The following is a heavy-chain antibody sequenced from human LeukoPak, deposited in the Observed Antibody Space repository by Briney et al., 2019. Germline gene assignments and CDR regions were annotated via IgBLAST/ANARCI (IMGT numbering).Heavy chain of an antibody. Sequence: PSETLSLTCTVSGGSFSSGSDYWTWIRLPPGKGLEWLGYIYYSGNTYYNPSLKSRVTISVDMSKNQFSLKLTSVTAADTAMYYCARGKGTAAAYYYYGMDVWGQGTTVTVSS. CDR3: ARGKGTAAAYYYYGMDV. CDR1: GGSFSSGSDY. D-gene: IGHD6-13*01. CDR2: IYYSGNT. V-gene: IGHV4-61*01. J-gene: IGHJ6*02.